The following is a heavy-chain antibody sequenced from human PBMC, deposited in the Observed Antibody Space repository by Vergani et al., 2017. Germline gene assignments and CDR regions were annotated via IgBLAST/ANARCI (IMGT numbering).Heavy chain of an antibody. J-gene: IGHJ6*02. D-gene: IGHD6-13*01. Sequence: EVQLVESGGVVVQPGGSLRLSCAASGFTFDDYAMHWVRQAPGKGLEWVSLISWDGGSTYYADSVKGRFTISRDNSKNSLYLQMNSLRAEDTALYYCAKDIEGAAADYYYYGMDVWGQGTTVTVSS. CDR2: ISWDGGST. CDR3: AKDIEGAAADYYYYGMDV. V-gene: IGHV3-43D*04. CDR1: GFTFDDYA.